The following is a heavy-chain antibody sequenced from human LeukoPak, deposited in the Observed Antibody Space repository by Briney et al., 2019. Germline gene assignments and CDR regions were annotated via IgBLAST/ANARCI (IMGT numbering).Heavy chain of an antibody. CDR2: IKTDGYDK. CDR1: GFTFSNYW. V-gene: IGHV3-7*01. CDR3: AKILDRDFWSG. Sequence: PGGSLRLSCAASGFTFSNYWMAWVRQAPGKGLEWVANIKTDGYDKYYADSVKGRFTISRDNSKNTLYLQRNSLRAEDTAVYYCAKILDRDFWSGWGQGTLVTVSS. J-gene: IGHJ4*02. D-gene: IGHD3-3*01.